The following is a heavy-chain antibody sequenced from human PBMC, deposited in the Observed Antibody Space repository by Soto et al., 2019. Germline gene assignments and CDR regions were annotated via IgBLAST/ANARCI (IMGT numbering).Heavy chain of an antibody. V-gene: IGHV4-30-4*01. CDR3: ARVDGSGYQPFDY. Sequence: QVQLQESGPGLVKPSQTLSLTCTVSGGSISSGDYYWSWIRQPPGKGLEWIGYIYYSGGTYYNPSLKSRVTISVDTSKNQFSLKLSSVTAADTAVYYCARVDGSGYQPFDYWGQGTLVTVSS. D-gene: IGHD3-22*01. CDR1: GGSISSGDYY. J-gene: IGHJ4*02. CDR2: IYYSGGT.